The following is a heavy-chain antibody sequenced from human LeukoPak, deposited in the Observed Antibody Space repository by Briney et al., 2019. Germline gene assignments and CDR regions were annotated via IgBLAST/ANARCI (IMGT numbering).Heavy chain of an antibody. CDR2: ISSGSDII. J-gene: IGHJ4*02. V-gene: IGHV3-48*04. Sequence: GGSLRLSCVASGFTFSIYSMNWVRQAPGKGLEWVSYISSGSDIIYYADSVKGRFTISRDNAKNSLYLQMSSLRAEDTAVYYCASAFYGSGSYYKLDNWGQGTLVTISS. CDR1: GFTFSIYS. D-gene: IGHD3-10*01. CDR3: ASAFYGSGSYYKLDN.